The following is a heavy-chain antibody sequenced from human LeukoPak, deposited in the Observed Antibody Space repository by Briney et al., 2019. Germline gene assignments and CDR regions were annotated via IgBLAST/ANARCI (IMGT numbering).Heavy chain of an antibody. CDR1: GGSFSGYY. V-gene: IGHV4-34*01. Sequence: SETLSLTCAVYGGSFSGYYWSWIRQPPGKGLEGIGEINHSGSTNYNPSLKSRVTISVDTSKNQFSLKLSSVTAADTAVYYCAPLWFGELSPNWFDPWGQGTLVTVSS. CDR3: APLWFGELSPNWFDP. CDR2: INHSGST. J-gene: IGHJ5*02. D-gene: IGHD3-10*01.